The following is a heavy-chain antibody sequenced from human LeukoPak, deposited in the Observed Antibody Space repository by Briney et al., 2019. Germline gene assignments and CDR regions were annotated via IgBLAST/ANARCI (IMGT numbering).Heavy chain of an antibody. CDR1: GYIFSNYW. J-gene: IGHJ4*02. CDR2: IYPGDSDT. V-gene: IGHV5-51*01. D-gene: IGHD4-17*01. Sequence: KVSCKGSGYIFSNYWIGWVRQMPGKGLEWMGVIYPGDSDTRYSPSFQGQVTISADKSISTAYLQWSSLKASDTAIYYCARREYGDYFDYWGQGTLVTVSS. CDR3: ARREYGDYFDY.